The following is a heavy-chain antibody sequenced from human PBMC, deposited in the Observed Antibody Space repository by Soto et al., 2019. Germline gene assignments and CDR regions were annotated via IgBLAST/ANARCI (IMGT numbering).Heavy chain of an antibody. CDR2: IIPIFGTA. J-gene: IGHJ6*02. CDR1: GGTFSSYA. V-gene: IGHV1-69*12. D-gene: IGHD2-2*01. CDR3: ARHVPAAGYYYGMDV. Sequence: QVQLVQSGAEVKKPGSSVKVSCKASGGTFSSYAISWVRQAPGQVLEWMGGIIPIFGTANYEQKFQGIGTITADESTSTAYMELSSLRSEDTAVYYCARHVPAAGYYYGMDVWGQGTTVTGSS.